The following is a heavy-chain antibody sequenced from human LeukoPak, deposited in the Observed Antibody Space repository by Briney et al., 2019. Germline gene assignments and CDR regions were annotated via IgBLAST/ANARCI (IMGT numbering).Heavy chain of an antibody. V-gene: IGHV4-59*08. D-gene: IGHD2-8*01. CDR2: IYYSGST. J-gene: IGHJ4*02. CDR3: ARVMIPYYFDY. Sequence: PSETLSLTCTVSGGSISSYYWSWIRQPPGKGLEWIGYIYYSGSTNYNPSLKSRVTISVDTSKNQFSLKLSSVTAADTAVYYCARVMIPYYFDYWGQGTLVTVSS. CDR1: GGSISSYY.